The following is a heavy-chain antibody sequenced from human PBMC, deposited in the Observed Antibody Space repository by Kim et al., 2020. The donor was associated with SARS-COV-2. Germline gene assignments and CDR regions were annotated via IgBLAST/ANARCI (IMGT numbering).Heavy chain of an antibody. V-gene: IGHV3-30-3*01. CDR1: GFSFNNYL. D-gene: IGHD2-21*02. CDR3: ARGLRPFAVVPAGPPGDY. J-gene: IGHJ4*02. CDR2: ISHDGSNR. Sequence: GGSLRLSCAASGFSFNNYLMHWVRQAPGKGLEWVAVISHDGSNRVYSDSVRGRFTISRDSSKNSFYLQMHTLRDEDTAFYYCARGLRPFAVVPAGPPGDYWSEGTLVTVS.